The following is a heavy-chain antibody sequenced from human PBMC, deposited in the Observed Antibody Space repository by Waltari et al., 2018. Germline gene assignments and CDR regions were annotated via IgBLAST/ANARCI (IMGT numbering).Heavy chain of an antibody. D-gene: IGHD2-2*01. Sequence: QLQLQESGPGLVKPSETLSLTCAVPGGPISSSRSSCGCIRQPPGKGLEWIGSIYYSGSTYYNPSLKSRVTISVDTSKNQFSLKLSSVTAADTAVYYCARGVPAAWAGCFDYWGQGTLVTVSS. CDR3: ARGVPAAWAGCFDY. V-gene: IGHV4-39*01. CDR1: GGPISSSRSS. J-gene: IGHJ4*02. CDR2: IYYSGST.